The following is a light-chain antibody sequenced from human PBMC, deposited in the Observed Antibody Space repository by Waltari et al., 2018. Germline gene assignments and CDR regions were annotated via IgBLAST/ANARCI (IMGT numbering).Light chain of an antibody. CDR3: QYFDNLPMFT. CDR2: KTS. J-gene: IGKJ2*01. Sequence: DIQLTQSPSSLAASVGDRVTLTCRARQDIGGYLNWYQQQPGKAPKLLIYKTSILNTGVPSRFSGGSSRIDYTLTITNLQPEDIATYYCQYFDNLPMFTFGPGTKVEIK. V-gene: IGKV1-33*01. CDR1: QDIGGY.